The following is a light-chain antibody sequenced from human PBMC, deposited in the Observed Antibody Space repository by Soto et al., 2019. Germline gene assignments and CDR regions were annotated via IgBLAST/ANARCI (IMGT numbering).Light chain of an antibody. CDR2: LAS. CDR3: QQTFSNPRT. CDR1: QKIHNF. J-gene: IGKJ4*01. V-gene: IGKV1-39*01. Sequence: DIQMTQSPSSLSACLGDRVTVTCRASQKIHNFVSWYQQKPGQAPKLLIFLASTLESGVPSRFGGSGSGTDFTLTISSLQPEDFATYYCQQTFSNPRTFGGGTKVEIQ.